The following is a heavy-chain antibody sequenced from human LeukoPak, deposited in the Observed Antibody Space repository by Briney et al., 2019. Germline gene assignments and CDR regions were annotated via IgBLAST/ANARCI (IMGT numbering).Heavy chain of an antibody. CDR1: GASISGSTYY. J-gene: IGHJ4*02. CDR3: VRGSTLRHYQY. CDR2: IYYSGST. V-gene: IGHV4-39*01. Sequence: SETLSLTCTVSGASISGSTYYWGWIRRPPGKGLEWIGSIYYSGSTYYNPSLKSRVTVSADTSKNQFSLNLSSVAAADTAVYYCVRGSTLRHYQYWGQGTLVTVSS. D-gene: IGHD3-16*01.